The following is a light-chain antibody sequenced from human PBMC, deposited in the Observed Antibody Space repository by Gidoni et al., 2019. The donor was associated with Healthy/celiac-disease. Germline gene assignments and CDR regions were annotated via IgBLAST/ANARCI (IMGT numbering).Light chain of an antibody. CDR3: MLALQISYT. CDR2: LGS. J-gene: IGKJ2*01. CDR1: QSLLHSNGYNY. V-gene: IGKV2-28*01. Sequence: DIVMTQSPLSLPVTPGEPASISCRSSQSLLHSNGYNYLDWYLQKPGQSPQLLIYLGSNRASGVPDRFSGSGSGTDFTLKISRVEAEYVGVSYCMLALQISYTFGQGTKLEIK.